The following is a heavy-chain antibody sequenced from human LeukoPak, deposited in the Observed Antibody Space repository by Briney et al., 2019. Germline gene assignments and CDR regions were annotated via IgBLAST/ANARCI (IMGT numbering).Heavy chain of an antibody. Sequence: ASVKVSCKASGYTFTSYGISWVRQAPGQGLEWMGWISAYNGNTNYAQKLQGRVTMTRDTSISTAYMELSRLRSDDTAVYYCARLYYYDSSYDYWGQGTLVTVSS. CDR2: ISAYNGNT. D-gene: IGHD3-22*01. CDR1: GYTFTSYG. J-gene: IGHJ4*02. V-gene: IGHV1-18*01. CDR3: ARLYYYDSSYDY.